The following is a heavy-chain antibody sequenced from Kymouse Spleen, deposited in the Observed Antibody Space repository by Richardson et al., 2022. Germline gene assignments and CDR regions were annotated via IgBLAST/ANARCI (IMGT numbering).Heavy chain of an antibody. CDR2: INHSGST. CDR3: ARGRGTTVTTGWFDP. V-gene: IGHV4-34*01. D-gene: IGHD4-11,IGHD4-11*01. Sequence: QVQLQQWGAGLLKPSETLSLTCAVYGGSFSGYYWSWIRQPPGKGLEWIGEINHSGSTNYNPSLKSRVTISVDTSKNQFSLKLSSVTAADTAVYYCARGRGTTVTTGWFDPWGQGTLVTVSS. CDR1: GGSFSGYY. J-gene: IGHJ5*02.